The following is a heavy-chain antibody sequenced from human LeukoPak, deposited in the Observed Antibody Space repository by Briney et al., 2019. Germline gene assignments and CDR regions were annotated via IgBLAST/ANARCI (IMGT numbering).Heavy chain of an antibody. Sequence: ASVKVSCKASGYTFTSYYMHWVRQAPGQGLEWMGLINPTGGSTGYAQKFKGRVTMTRDMSTSTDYMELSSLRSEDTAIYYCARDNSVGDNAWWFDPWGQGTLVTVSS. CDR3: ARDNSVGDNAWWFDP. V-gene: IGHV1-46*01. CDR1: GYTFTSYY. CDR2: INPTGGST. J-gene: IGHJ5*02. D-gene: IGHD1-26*01.